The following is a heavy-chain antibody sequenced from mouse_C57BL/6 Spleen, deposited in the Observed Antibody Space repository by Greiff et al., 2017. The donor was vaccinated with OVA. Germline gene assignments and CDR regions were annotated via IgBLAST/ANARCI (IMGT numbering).Heavy chain of an antibody. Sequence: EVQLQQSGPELVKPGASVKIPCKASGYTFTDYNMDWVKQSHGKSLEWIGDINPNNGGTIYNQKFKGKATLTVDKSSSTAYMELRSLTSEDTAVYYCARSDYYGSSYPSWFAYWGQGTLVTVSA. CDR3: ARSDYYGSSYPSWFAY. J-gene: IGHJ3*01. D-gene: IGHD1-1*01. V-gene: IGHV1-18*01. CDR2: INPNNGGT. CDR1: GYTFTDYN.